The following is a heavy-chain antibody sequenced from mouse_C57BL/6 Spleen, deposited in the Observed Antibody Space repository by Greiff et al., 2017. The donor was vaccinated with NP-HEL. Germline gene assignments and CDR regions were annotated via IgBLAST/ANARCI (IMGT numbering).Heavy chain of an antibody. V-gene: IGHV5-4*01. CDR3: ARVGGSYWYFDV. D-gene: IGHD1-1*02. CDR2: ISDGGSYT. CDR1: GFTFSSYA. J-gene: IGHJ1*03. Sequence: EVQGVESGGGLVKPGGSLKLSCAASGFTFSSYAMSWVRQTPEKRLEWVATISDGGSYTYYPDNVKGRFTISRDNAKNNLYLQMSHLKSEDTAMYYCARVGGSYWYFDVWGTGTTVTVSS.